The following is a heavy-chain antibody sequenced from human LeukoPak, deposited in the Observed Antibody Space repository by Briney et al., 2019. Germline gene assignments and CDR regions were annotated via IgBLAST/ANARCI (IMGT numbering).Heavy chain of an antibody. CDR2: IYHSGST. CDR1: GYSISSGYY. V-gene: IGHV4-38-2*02. D-gene: IGHD3-9*01. Sequence: SETLSLTCTVSGYSISSGYYWGWIRQPPGKGLEWIGSIYHSGSTYYNPSLKSRVTISVDTSKNQFSLKLSSVTAADTAVYYCARGLALINRSCILTGYKAGWFDPWGQGTLVTVSS. CDR3: ARGLALINRSCILTGYKAGWFDP. J-gene: IGHJ5*02.